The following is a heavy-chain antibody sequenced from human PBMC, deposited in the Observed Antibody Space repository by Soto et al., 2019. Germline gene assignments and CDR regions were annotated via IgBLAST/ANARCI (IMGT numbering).Heavy chain of an antibody. V-gene: IGHV1-2*02. CDR2: IIPNNGGT. J-gene: IGHJ5*02. CDR3: ARGPFNPSGNYFAGWFGP. Sequence: QVQLEQSGAEVKKPGASVKVSCKASAYIFTDYYIHWVRQAPGQGLEWMGWIIPNNGGTKYAQKFKDGDTMTRDRSIPTAYMDLRRLRSDDRPVYYCARGPFNPSGNYFAGWFGPWGQGTLVTVSS. CDR1: AYIFTDYY. D-gene: IGHD3-22*01.